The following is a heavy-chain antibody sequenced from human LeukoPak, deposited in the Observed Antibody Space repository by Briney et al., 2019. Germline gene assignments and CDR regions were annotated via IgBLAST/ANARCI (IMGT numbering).Heavy chain of an antibody. Sequence: GESLKISCKGSGYSFTSYWIGWVRQIPGKGLEWMGIIYPGDSDTRYSPSFQGQVTISADKSISTAYLQWSSLKASDTAMYYCARAGRYYDSSGWFDPWGQGTLVTVSS. J-gene: IGHJ5*02. D-gene: IGHD3-22*01. CDR2: IYPGDSDT. CDR3: ARAGRYYDSSGWFDP. V-gene: IGHV5-51*01. CDR1: GYSFTSYW.